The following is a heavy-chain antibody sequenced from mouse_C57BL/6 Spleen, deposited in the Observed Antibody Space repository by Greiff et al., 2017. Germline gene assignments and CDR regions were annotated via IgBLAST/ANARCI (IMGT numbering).Heavy chain of an antibody. D-gene: IGHD2-10*01. Sequence: VQLKESGAELVKPGASVKMSCKASGYTFTTYPIEWMKQNHGKSLEWIGNFHPYNDDTKYNEKFKGKATLTVEKSSSTVYLELSRLTSDDSAVYYCARSYYGNYGWFYFDYWGQGTTLTVSS. V-gene: IGHV1-47*01. CDR1: GYTFTTYP. CDR3: ARSYYGNYGWFYFDY. J-gene: IGHJ2*01. CDR2: FHPYNDDT.